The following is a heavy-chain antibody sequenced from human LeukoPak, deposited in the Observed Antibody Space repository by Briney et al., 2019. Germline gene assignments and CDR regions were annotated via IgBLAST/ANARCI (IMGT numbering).Heavy chain of an antibody. J-gene: IGHJ6*02. D-gene: IGHD3-22*01. CDR2: INNDGSST. Sequence: GGSLRLSCAASGFTVSSNFMTWVRQAPGKGLLWVSRINNDGSSTREADSVKGRITISRDNAKNTLYLQMNSLRAEDTAVYYCARSHYYETSGYFSYYYGLDVWGQGTTVTVSS. CDR3: ARSHYYETSGYFSYYYGLDV. V-gene: IGHV3-74*01. CDR1: GFTVSSNF.